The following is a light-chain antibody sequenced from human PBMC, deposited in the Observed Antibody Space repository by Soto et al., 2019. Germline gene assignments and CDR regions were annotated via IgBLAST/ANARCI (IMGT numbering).Light chain of an antibody. Sequence: DIQMTQSPSTLSASVGDRVTITCRASQSISTWLAWYQQKPGKAPKLLIYKASSLQVGVPSRFSGSGSGTELNITISSLQPDDFATYYCQQYNTYPLTFGGGTTVEIK. V-gene: IGKV1-5*03. J-gene: IGKJ4*01. CDR3: QQYNTYPLT. CDR2: KAS. CDR1: QSISTW.